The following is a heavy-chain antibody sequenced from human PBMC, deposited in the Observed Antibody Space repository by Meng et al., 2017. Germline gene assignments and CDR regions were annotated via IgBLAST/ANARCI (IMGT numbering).Heavy chain of an antibody. V-gene: IGHV4-34*01. Sequence: QVQLQQWGAVLLRPPGTLSLTCAVYGGSFSGYDWSWIRQPPGKGLEWIGEINHSGSTNYNPSLKSRVTISVDTSKNQFSLKLSSVTAADTAVYYCARGRSGTWPWYFDLWGRGTLVTVSS. CDR1: GGSFSGYD. J-gene: IGHJ2*01. CDR3: ARGRSGTWPWYFDL. D-gene: IGHD1-1*01. CDR2: INHSGST.